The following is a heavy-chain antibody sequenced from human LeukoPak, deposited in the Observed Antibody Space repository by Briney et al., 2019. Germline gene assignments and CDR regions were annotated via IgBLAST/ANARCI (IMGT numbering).Heavy chain of an antibody. CDR3: ARFQIVVAGLHPGWFDP. J-gene: IGHJ5*02. CDR1: GFPFSRSW. CDR2: IKEDGSEK. V-gene: IGHV3-7*01. Sequence: QTGGSLRLSCAASGFPFSRSWMSWVRQAPGKGLEWVANIKEDGSEKYYVDSVKGRFTISRDNAKNSLYLQMNSLRAEDTAVYYCARFQIVVAGLHPGWFDPWGQGTLVTVSS. D-gene: IGHD6-19*01.